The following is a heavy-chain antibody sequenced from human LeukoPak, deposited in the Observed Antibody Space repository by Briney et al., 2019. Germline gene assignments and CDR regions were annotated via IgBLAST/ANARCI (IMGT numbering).Heavy chain of an antibody. D-gene: IGHD3-10*01. Sequence: SETLSLTCTVSGGSISSSSYYWGWIRQPPGKGLEWIGSIYYSGSTYYNPSLKSRVTISVDTSKNQFSLKLSSVTAADTAVYYCASRFGELVYNWFDPWGQGTLVTVSS. CDR3: ASRFGELVYNWFDP. CDR1: GGSISSSSYY. V-gene: IGHV4-39*07. CDR2: IYYSGST. J-gene: IGHJ5*02.